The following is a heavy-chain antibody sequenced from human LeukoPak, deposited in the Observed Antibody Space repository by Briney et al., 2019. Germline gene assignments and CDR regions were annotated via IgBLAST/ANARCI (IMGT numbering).Heavy chain of an antibody. Sequence: GASAKVSCKASGGTFSSYAISWVRQAPGQGLEWMGGIIPIFGTANYAQKFQGRVTITADESTSTAYMELSSLRSEDTAVYYCARGSPYSSSWYVPSDYWGQGTLVTVSS. CDR2: IIPIFGTA. CDR3: ARGSPYSSSWYVPSDY. J-gene: IGHJ4*02. V-gene: IGHV1-69*13. D-gene: IGHD6-13*01. CDR1: GGTFSSYA.